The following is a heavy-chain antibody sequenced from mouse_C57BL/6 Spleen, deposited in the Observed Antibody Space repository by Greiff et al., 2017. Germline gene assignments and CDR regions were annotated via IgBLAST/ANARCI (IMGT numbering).Heavy chain of an antibody. CDR1: GYAFSSSW. V-gene: IGHV1-82*01. Sequence: QVQLKQSGPELVKPGASVKISCKASGYAFSSSWMNWVKQRPGKGLEWIGRIYPGDGDTNYNGKFKGKATLTADKSSSTAYMQLSSLTSEDSAVYFCARWTTVVATSMDYWGQGTSVTVSS. CDR2: IYPGDGDT. CDR3: ARWTTVVATSMDY. D-gene: IGHD1-1*01. J-gene: IGHJ4*01.